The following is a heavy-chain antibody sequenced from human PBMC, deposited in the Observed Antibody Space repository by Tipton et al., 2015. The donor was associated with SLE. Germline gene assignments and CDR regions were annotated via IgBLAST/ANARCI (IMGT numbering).Heavy chain of an antibody. CDR2: ISSDGSST. Sequence: SLRLSCAVSGFTFINYWMHWVRQAPGKGLVWVSRISSDGSSTTYADLVKGRFTISRDNAKNTVSLQMNSLRAQVTAVYYCARDAFDAFVIWGQVRMITVSS. CDR3: ARDAFDAFVI. J-gene: IGHJ3*02. V-gene: IGHV3-74*01. CDR1: GFTFINYW.